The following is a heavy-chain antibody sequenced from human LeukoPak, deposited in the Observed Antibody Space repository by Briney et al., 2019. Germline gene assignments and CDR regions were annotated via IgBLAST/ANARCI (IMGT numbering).Heavy chain of an antibody. J-gene: IGHJ3*02. CDR2: ISSSSTYI. CDR3: ARDDGFDFGGNSGLPDDAFDI. Sequence: PGGSLRLSCAASVFTFNSYTMNWVRQAPGKGLEWVSSISSSSTYIYYADSVKGRFTISRDNAKNAMYLQMNSLRVEDTAVYYCARDDGFDFGGNSGLPDDAFDIWGQGTLVTVSS. CDR1: VFTFNSYT. D-gene: IGHD4-23*01. V-gene: IGHV3-21*01.